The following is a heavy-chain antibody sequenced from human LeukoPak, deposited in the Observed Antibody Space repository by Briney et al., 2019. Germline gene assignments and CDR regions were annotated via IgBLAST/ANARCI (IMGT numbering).Heavy chain of an antibody. CDR1: GFGVSNNY. CDR2: IYSGGTT. CDR3: ARGQSGDPAFDI. Sequence: PGGSLRLSCEASGFGVSNNYMTWVRQAPGKGLEWVSVIYSGGTTYYGDSLEGRFTISRDNSRNTLNLQMNSLRAEDTAVYFCARGQSGDPAFDIWGQGTMVTVSS. J-gene: IGHJ3*02. D-gene: IGHD4-17*01. V-gene: IGHV3-53*01.